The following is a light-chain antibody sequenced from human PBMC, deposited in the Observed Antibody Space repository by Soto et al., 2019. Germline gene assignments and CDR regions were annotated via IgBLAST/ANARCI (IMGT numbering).Light chain of an antibody. CDR1: NIGSKS. CDR3: LVWDSSTDHFV. J-gene: IGLJ1*01. CDR2: YDS. Sequence: SYELTQTPSVSVAPGKTASITCGGNNIGSKSVHWYQQKPGQAPILVIYYDSDRPSGIPERFSGSSSGNTATPTISRVEAGDEADYYCLVWDSSTDHFVFGTGTKLTVL. V-gene: IGLV3-21*04.